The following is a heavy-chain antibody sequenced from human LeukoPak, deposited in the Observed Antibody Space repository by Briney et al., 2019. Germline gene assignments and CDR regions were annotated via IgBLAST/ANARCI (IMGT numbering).Heavy chain of an antibody. CDR2: INTNTGNP. J-gene: IGHJ4*02. CDR3: ASYYGDYEIDY. Sequence: GASVKVSCKASGYTFTSYGISWVRQAPGQGLEWMGWINTNTGNPTYAQGFTGRFVFSLDTSVSTAYLQISSLKAEDTAVYYCASYYGDYEIDYWGQGTLVTVSS. D-gene: IGHD4-17*01. CDR1: GYTFTSYG. V-gene: IGHV7-4-1*02.